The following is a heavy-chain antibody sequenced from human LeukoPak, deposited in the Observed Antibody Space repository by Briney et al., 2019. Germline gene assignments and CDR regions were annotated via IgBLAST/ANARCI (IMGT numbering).Heavy chain of an antibody. CDR1: GFTFSSYG. Sequence: PGRSLRLSCAASGFTFSSYGMHWVRQAPGKGLEWVAVISYDGSNKYYADSVKGRFTISRDNSKNTLYLQMNSLRAEDTAVYYCAKDRYYGSGSCYNAPDYWGQGTLVTVSS. V-gene: IGHV3-30*18. CDR3: AKDRYYGSGSCYNAPDY. D-gene: IGHD3-10*01. J-gene: IGHJ4*02. CDR2: ISYDGSNK.